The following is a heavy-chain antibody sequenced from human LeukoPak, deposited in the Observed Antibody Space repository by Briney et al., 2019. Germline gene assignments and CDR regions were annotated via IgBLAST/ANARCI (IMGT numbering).Heavy chain of an antibody. CDR1: GFTFSSYG. CDR3: ARGGKNDSSGYYYFDY. J-gene: IGHJ4*02. D-gene: IGHD3-22*01. Sequence: LRLSCAASGFTFSSYGMHWIRQPPGKGLEWIGEINHSGSTNYNPSLKSRVTISVDTSKNQFSLKLSSVTAADTAVYYCARGGKNDSSGYYYFDYWGQGTLVTVSS. V-gene: IGHV4-34*01. CDR2: INHSGST.